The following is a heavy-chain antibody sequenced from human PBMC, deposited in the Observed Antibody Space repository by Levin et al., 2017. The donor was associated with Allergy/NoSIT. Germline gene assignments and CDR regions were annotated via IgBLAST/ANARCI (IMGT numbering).Heavy chain of an antibody. CDR1: GGSISSYY. D-gene: IGHD1-26*01. V-gene: IGHV4-59*01. CDR2: IYYSGST. CDR3: ARGSPGLPIDY. Sequence: SQTLSLTCTVSGGSISSYYWSWIRQPPGKGLEWIGYIYYSGSTNYNPSLKSRVTISVDTSKNQFSLKLSSVTAADTAVYYCARGSPGLPIDYWGQGTLVTVSS. J-gene: IGHJ4*02.